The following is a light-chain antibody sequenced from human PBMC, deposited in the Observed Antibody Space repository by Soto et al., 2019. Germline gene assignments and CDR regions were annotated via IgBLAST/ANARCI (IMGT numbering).Light chain of an antibody. CDR1: SSNIGAGFD. CDR3: QSYDMSLSGHVV. V-gene: IGLV1-40*01. J-gene: IGLJ2*01. CDR2: ANN. Sequence: QSVLTQPPSVSGAPGQWVTIPCTGSSSNIGAGFDVHWYQQLPGTAPKLLIYANNNRPSGVPDRFSGSKSGTSASLAITGLQAEDEADYYCQSYDMSLSGHVVFRGGTKLTVL.